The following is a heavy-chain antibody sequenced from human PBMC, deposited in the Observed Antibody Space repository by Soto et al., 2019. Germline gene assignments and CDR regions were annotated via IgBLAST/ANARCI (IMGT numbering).Heavy chain of an antibody. J-gene: IGHJ6*02. D-gene: IGHD3-16*01. CDR3: ARVLTLNKQVRGGNYYGMDV. CDR2: ISAYNGNT. V-gene: IGHV1-18*01. CDR1: GYTFTSSG. Sequence: QVQLVQSGAEVKKPGASVKVSCKASGYTFTSSGISWVRQAPGQGLEWMGWISAYNGNTNYAQKLQGRVTMTTDTSTSTAYMELMSLRSDDTAVYYCARVLTLNKQVRGGNYYGMDVWGQGTTVTVSS.